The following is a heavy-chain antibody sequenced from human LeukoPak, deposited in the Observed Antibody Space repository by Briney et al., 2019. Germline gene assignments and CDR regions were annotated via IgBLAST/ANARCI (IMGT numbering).Heavy chain of an antibody. CDR3: ARDRGYCSGGSCYDGDFQH. D-gene: IGHD2-15*01. CDR1: GFTFSSYS. J-gene: IGHJ1*01. V-gene: IGHV3-21*01. Sequence: GGSLRLSCAASGFTFSSYSMNWVRQAPGKGLEWVSSISSSSSYIYYADSVKGRFTFSRDNAKNSLYLQMNSLRAEDTAVYYCARDRGYCSGGSCYDGDFQHWGQGTLVTVSS. CDR2: ISSSSSYI.